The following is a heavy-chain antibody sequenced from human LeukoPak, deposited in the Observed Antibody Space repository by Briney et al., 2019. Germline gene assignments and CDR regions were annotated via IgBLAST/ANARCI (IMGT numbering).Heavy chain of an antibody. D-gene: IGHD3-22*01. V-gene: IGHV4-59*01. J-gene: IGHJ3*02. CDR2: IYYSGST. Sequence: KASETLSLTCTVSGGSISSYYWSWIRQPPGKGLEWIGYIYYSGSTNYNPSLKSRVTISVDTSKNQFSLKLSSVTAATTAVYYCARVIRYYYDSSGYDAFDIWGQGTMVTVSS. CDR1: GGSISSYY. CDR3: ARVIRYYYDSSGYDAFDI.